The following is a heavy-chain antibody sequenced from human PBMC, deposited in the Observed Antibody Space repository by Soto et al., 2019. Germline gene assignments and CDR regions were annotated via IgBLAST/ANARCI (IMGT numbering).Heavy chain of an antibody. CDR1: GGTFSSYA. J-gene: IGHJ5*02. CDR3: AREVPGEGCSGGSCYYRGDSGEWFDP. D-gene: IGHD2-15*01. V-gene: IGHV1-69*13. CDR2: IIPIFGTA. Sequence: ASVKVSCKASGGTFSSYAISWVRQAPGQGLEWMGGIIPIFGTANYAQKFQGRVTITADESTSTAYMELSSLRSEDTAVYYCAREVPGEGCSGGSCYYRGDSGEWFDPWGQGTLVTVSS.